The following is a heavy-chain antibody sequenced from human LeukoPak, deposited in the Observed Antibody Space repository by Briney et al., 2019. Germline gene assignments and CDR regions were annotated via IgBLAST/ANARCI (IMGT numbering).Heavy chain of an antibody. J-gene: IGHJ3*02. V-gene: IGHV4-59*01. CDR3: ARAPGAFDI. Sequence: PSETLSLTCSVSGVSISSYSWSWLRQAPGKGLEWVASVQYTGSTTYNPSLRSRLTISADTSKSQFSLQLTSVTTADTAVYYCARAPGAFDIWGQGTMVTVSS. CDR1: GVSISSYS. CDR2: VQYTGST.